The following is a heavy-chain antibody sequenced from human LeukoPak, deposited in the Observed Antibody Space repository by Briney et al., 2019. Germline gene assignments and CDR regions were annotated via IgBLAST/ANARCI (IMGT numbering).Heavy chain of an antibody. CDR2: ISGSGGST. D-gene: IGHD3-3*01. CDR1: GFTFSSYG. J-gene: IGHJ6*03. Sequence: GGSLRLSCAASGFTFSSYGMSWVRQAPGKGLEWVSAISGSGGSTYYADSVKGRFTISRDNSKNTLYLQMNSLRAEDTAVYYCAKGDFWSGYYLGNMDVWGKGTTVTVSS. CDR3: AKGDFWSGYYLGNMDV. V-gene: IGHV3-23*01.